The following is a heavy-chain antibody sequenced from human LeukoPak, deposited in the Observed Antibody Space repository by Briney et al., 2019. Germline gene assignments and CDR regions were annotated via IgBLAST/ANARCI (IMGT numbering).Heavy chain of an antibody. V-gene: IGHV3-23*01. J-gene: IGHJ4*02. D-gene: IGHD7-27*01. CDR1: GFTFSSYT. CDR3: AKDGGLWVSAHWGDS. Sequence: GGSLRLSCAASGFTFSSYTMSWVRQAPGKGLKWVSTITTSDGNTYYADSVKGRFTVSRDNSKNTLFLQMNSLRAEDTAVYYCAKDGGLWVSAHWGDSWGRGTLVTVSS. CDR2: ITTSDGNT.